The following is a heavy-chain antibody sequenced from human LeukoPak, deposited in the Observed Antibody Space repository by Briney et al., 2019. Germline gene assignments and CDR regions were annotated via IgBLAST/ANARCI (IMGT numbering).Heavy chain of an antibody. CDR3: ARAPYYYDSSGYPAAPYYFDY. D-gene: IGHD3-22*01. CDR2: INHSGST. CDR1: GFTFNTYT. Sequence: PGGSLRLSCAASGFTFNTYTMNWVRQAPGKGLEWIGEINHSGSTNYNPSLKSRVTISVDTSKNQFSLKLSSVTAADTAVYYCARAPYYYDSSGYPAAPYYFDYWGQGTLVTVSS. J-gene: IGHJ4*02. V-gene: IGHV4-34*01.